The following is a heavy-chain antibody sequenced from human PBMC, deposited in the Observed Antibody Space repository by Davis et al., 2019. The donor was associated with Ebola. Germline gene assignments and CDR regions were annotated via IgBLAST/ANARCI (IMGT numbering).Heavy chain of an antibody. V-gene: IGHV3-30*18. D-gene: IGHD3-3*01. J-gene: IGHJ4*02. Sequence: GGSLRLSCAASGFTFSDYYMSWIRQAPGKGLEWVAVISYDGSNKYYADSVKGRFTISRDNSKNTLYLQMNSLRAEDTAVYYCAKPVLRFLEWPYYFDYWGQGTLVTVSS. CDR3: AKPVLRFLEWPYYFDY. CDR2: ISYDGSNK. CDR1: GFTFSDYY.